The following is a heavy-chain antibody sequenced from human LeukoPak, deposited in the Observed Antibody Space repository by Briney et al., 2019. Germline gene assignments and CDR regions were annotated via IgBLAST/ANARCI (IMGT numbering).Heavy chain of an antibody. CDR2: IYHSGST. CDR1: GGSISSGGYY. V-gene: IGHV4-30-2*01. Sequence: PSQTLSLTCTVSGGSISSGGYYWSWIRQPPGKGLEWIGYIYHSGSTYYNPSLKSRVTISVDRSKNQFSLKLSSVTAADTAVYYCAREGQYCSSTSCYRYYYYMDVWGKGTTVTVSS. J-gene: IGHJ6*03. D-gene: IGHD2-2*01. CDR3: AREGQYCSSTSCYRYYYYMDV.